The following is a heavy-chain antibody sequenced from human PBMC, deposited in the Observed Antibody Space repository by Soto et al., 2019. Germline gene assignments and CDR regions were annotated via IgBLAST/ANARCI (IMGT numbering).Heavy chain of an antibody. D-gene: IGHD3-10*01. Sequence: QVQLVESGGGVVQPGRSLRLSCAASGFTFSSYGMHWVRQAPGKGLEWVAVISYDGSNKYYADSVKGRFTISRDNSKNTVYLQMNSLRAEDTAVYYCAKAGAEFGELSGWFDPWGQGTMVTVSS. J-gene: IGHJ5*02. V-gene: IGHV3-30*18. CDR3: AKAGAEFGELSGWFDP. CDR1: GFTFSSYG. CDR2: ISYDGSNK.